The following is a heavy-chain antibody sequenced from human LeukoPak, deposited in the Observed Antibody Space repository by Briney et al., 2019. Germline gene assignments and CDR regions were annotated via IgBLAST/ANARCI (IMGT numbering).Heavy chain of an antibody. V-gene: IGHV3-21*01. D-gene: IGHD3-3*01. Sequence: GGYLRLSCAASGFTFSRYNMNWVRHAPGKGLEWVSSISSSSSYIYYTDSVKGRFTISRDNAKNSLYLQLNSLRADDTAVYYCARELERITIFGVGEGYMDVWGKGTTVTVSS. CDR3: ARELERITIFGVGEGYMDV. CDR2: ISSSSSYI. CDR1: GFTFSRYN. J-gene: IGHJ6*03.